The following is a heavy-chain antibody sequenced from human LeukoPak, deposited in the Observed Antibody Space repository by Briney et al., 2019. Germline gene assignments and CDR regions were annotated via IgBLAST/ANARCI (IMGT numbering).Heavy chain of an antibody. J-gene: IGHJ4*02. D-gene: IGHD3-3*01. V-gene: IGHV1-2*02. CDR1: GYTFTGYY. Sequence: ASVKVSCTASGYTFTGYYMHWVRQAPGQGLEWMGWINPNSGGTNYVQKFQGRVTMTRDTSISTAYMELSRLRSDDTAVYYCARDNYDFWSGYYLDYWGQGTLVTVSS. CDR3: ARDNYDFWSGYYLDY. CDR2: INPNSGGT.